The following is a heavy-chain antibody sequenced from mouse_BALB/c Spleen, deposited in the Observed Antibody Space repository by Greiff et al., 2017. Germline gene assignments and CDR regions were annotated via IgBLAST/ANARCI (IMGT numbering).Heavy chain of an antibody. CDR3: TRWDGITTALWYFDV. CDR2: IYPSDSYT. D-gene: IGHD1-2*01. V-gene: IGHV1-69*02. J-gene: IGHJ1*01. Sequence: QVQLQQPGAELVRPGASVKLSCKASGYTFTSYWINWVKQRPGQGLEWIGNIYPSDSYTNYNQKFKDKATLTVDKSSSTAYMQLSSPTSEDSAVYYCTRWDGITTALWYFDVWGAGTTVTVSS. CDR1: GYTFTSYW.